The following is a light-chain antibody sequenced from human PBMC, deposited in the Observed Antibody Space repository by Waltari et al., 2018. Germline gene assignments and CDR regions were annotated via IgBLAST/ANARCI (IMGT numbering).Light chain of an antibody. CDR3: SSYTSSSTRVV. CDR1: SSDVGGYNY. CDR2: DVS. V-gene: IGLV2-14*01. Sequence: QSALPQPASVSGSPGRSITTPCTGPSSDVGGYNYVSGYQQHPGKAPKLMIYDVSNRPSGVSNRFSGSKSGNTASLTISGLQAEDEADYYCSSYTSSSTRVVFGGGTKLTVL. J-gene: IGLJ2*01.